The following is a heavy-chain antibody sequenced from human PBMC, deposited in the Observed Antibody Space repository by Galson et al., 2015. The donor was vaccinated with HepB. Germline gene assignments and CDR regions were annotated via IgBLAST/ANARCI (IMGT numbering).Heavy chain of an antibody. V-gene: IGHV1-24*01. Sequence: SVKVSCKVSGYTLTELSMHWVRQAPGKGLEWMGGFDPEDGETIYAQKFQGRVTMTEDTSTDTAYMELSSLRSEDTAVYYCATPWGRYDFWSGYYMAGLRPAKYGMDVWGQGTTVTVSS. CDR2: FDPEDGET. CDR1: GYTLTELS. CDR3: ATPWGRYDFWSGYYMAGLRPAKYGMDV. D-gene: IGHD3-3*01. J-gene: IGHJ6*02.